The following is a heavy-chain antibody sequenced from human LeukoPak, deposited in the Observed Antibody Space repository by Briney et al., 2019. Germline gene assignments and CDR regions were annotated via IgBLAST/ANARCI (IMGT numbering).Heavy chain of an antibody. J-gene: IGHJ4*02. CDR2: INHSGST. D-gene: IGHD2-21*02. CDR3: ARGLSAIVH. CDR1: GGSFSGYY. V-gene: IGHV4-34*01. Sequence: SETLSLTCAVYGGSFSGYYWSWIRQPPGKGLEWIGEINHSGSTNYNPSLKSRITISVDTSKNQFSLKLSSVTAADTAVYYCARGLSAIVHWGQGTLVTVSS.